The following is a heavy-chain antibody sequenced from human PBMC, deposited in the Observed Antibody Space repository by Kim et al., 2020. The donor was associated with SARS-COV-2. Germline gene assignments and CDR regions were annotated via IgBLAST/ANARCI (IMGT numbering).Heavy chain of an antibody. J-gene: IGHJ4*02. Sequence: PSFQGQVTISADKSITTAYLQGSSLRASDTAMYYCARRYYDSSGFEYFDYWGQGTLVTVSS. D-gene: IGHD3-22*01. CDR3: ARRYYDSSGFEYFDY. V-gene: IGHV5-51*01.